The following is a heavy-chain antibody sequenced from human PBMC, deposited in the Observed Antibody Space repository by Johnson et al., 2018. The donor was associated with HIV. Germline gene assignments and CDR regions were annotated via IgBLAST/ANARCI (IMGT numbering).Heavy chain of an antibody. CDR3: ANMDYGDYVHDAFDI. CDR2: ISSSGSTI. CDR1: GFIFSDYY. Sequence: QVQLLESGGGLVQPGGSLRLSCGASGFIFSDYYMSWIRQAPGKGLEWVSHISSSGSTIYYADSVKGRFTISRDNSKNTLYLQMNSLRAEDTAVYYCANMDYGDYVHDAFDIWGQGTMVTVSS. J-gene: IGHJ3*02. D-gene: IGHD4-17*01. V-gene: IGHV3-11*04.